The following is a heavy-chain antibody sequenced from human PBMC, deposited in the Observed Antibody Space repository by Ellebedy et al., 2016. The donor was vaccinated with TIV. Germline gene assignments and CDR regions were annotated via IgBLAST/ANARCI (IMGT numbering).Heavy chain of an antibody. J-gene: IGHJ5*02. CDR1: GFSISSHR. Sequence: GGSLRLSCAASGFSISSHRMHWVRQAAGKGLVWVSHISSDGSDTSYADSVKGRFIISRDNAENTLDLQMNSLRAEDTAEYYCATGGLATYCGDDCYAWGQGNLVTVSS. CDR2: ISSDGSDT. V-gene: IGHV3-74*01. D-gene: IGHD2-21*02. CDR3: ATGGLATYCGDDCYA.